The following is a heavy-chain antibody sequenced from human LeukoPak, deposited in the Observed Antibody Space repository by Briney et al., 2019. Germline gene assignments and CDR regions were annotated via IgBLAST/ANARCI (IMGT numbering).Heavy chain of an antibody. J-gene: IGHJ3*01. Sequence: SETLSLTCTVSGGSISSYYWSWIRQPPGKGLELIGYIYYTGSTNYNPPLKSRVTMSVDTSKNQFSLTLNSVTAADTAVYYCARVSLVLMANAPDAFDVWGHGTMVTVSS. D-gene: IGHD2-8*01. CDR3: ARVSLVLMANAPDAFDV. CDR1: GGSISSYY. V-gene: IGHV4-59*01. CDR2: IYYTGST.